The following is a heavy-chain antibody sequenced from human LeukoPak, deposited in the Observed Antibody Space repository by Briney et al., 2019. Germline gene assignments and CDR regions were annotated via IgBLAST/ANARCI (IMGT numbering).Heavy chain of an antibody. Sequence: ASVKVSCKASGYTFTGYYMHWVRQAPGQGLEWMGWINPNSGGTNYAQKSQGWVTMTRDTSISTAYMELSRLRSDDTAVYYCARESTLQSYYDFWSGVNNWFDPWGQGTLVTVSS. V-gene: IGHV1-2*04. J-gene: IGHJ5*02. D-gene: IGHD3-3*01. CDR1: GYTFTGYY. CDR2: INPNSGGT. CDR3: ARESTLQSYYDFWSGVNNWFDP.